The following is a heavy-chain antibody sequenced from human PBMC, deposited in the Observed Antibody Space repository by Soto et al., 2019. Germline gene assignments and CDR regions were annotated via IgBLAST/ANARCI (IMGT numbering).Heavy chain of an antibody. CDR2: IRSKANNYAT. Sequence: EVQLVESGGGLVQPGGSLKLSCAASGFTFSGSAVHWVRQASGKGLEWVGRIRSKANNYATAYAASVKGRFTISRDDSKNTSYQQMNSLKTEHTAVYYCTRHSVQYCGGDFYLWPYFDLGSRGTLVTVSS. CDR1: GFTFSGSA. V-gene: IGHV3-73*02. D-gene: IGHD2-21*02. CDR3: TRHSVQYCGGDFYLWPYFDL. J-gene: IGHJ2*01.